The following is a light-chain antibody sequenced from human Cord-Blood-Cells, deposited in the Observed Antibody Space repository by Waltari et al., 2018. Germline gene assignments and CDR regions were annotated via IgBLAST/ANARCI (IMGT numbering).Light chain of an antibody. CDR1: TGAVTSGYY. CDR3: LLYYGGAQLV. Sequence: QTVVTQEPSLTVSPGGTVTLTCASSTGAVTSGYYPNWFQQKPGQTPRALIYSTSTKPSGTPARFSGSLLGGKAALTLSGVQPEDEAEYYCLLYYGGAQLVFGGGTKLTVL. J-gene: IGLJ2*01. CDR2: STS. V-gene: IGLV7-43*01.